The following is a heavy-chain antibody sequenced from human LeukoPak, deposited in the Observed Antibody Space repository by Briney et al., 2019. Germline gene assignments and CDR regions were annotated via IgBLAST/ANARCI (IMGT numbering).Heavy chain of an antibody. V-gene: IGHV3-33*01. J-gene: IGHJ6*02. CDR2: IWYDGSNK. D-gene: IGHD3-10*02. CDR1: GFTFSSYG. CDR3: ARDNVRSLGYYYYYGMDV. Sequence: PGGSLRLSCAASGFTFSSYGMHWVRQAPGKGLEWVAVIWYDGSNKYYADSVKGRFTISRDNSKNTLYLQMNSLRAEDTAVYYCARDNVRSLGYYYYYGMDVWGQGTTVTVSS.